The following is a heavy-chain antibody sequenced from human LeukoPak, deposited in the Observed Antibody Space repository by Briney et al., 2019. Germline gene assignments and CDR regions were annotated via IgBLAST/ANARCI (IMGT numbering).Heavy chain of an antibody. Sequence: GGSLRLSCAASGFTFSRYAMSWVRQAPGKGLEWVAVISYDGSNKYYADSVKGRFTISRDNSKNTLYLQMNSLRAEDTAVYYCARVSTGYSSSWYIDYWGQGTLVTVSS. D-gene: IGHD6-13*01. CDR2: ISYDGSNK. J-gene: IGHJ4*02. CDR1: GFTFSRYA. CDR3: ARVSTGYSSSWYIDY. V-gene: IGHV3-30-3*01.